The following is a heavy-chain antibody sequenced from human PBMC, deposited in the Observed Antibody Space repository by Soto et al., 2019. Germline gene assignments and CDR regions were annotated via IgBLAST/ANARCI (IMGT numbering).Heavy chain of an antibody. CDR1: GFTFSTSA. J-gene: IGHJ4*01. CDR3: VASVFSFDY. Sequence: HVQLVESGGGVVQPGRSLRLSCAASGFTFSTSAMHWVRQAPGKGLEWVAVISYDGTNEHYEDSVKGRFTVSRDNSRNTLSLQMHSLSTEDPAMYYCVASVFSFDYWGHGSLVTGSS. CDR2: ISYDGTNE. V-gene: IGHV3-30*01. D-gene: IGHD2-8*01.